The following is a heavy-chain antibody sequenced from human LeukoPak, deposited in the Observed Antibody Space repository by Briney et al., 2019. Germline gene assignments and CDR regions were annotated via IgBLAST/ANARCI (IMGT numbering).Heavy chain of an antibody. V-gene: IGHV3-48*04. CDR2: IMRITNTI. CDR1: GFTFSNHS. J-gene: IGHJ6*02. D-gene: IGHD3-22*01. Sequence: GGSLRLSCAVSGFTFSNHSMNWVRQAPGKGLEWLSYIMRITNTIYYADSVKGRFTISRDNVKNVLYLQMNSLRPEDTALYYCAKDLSSAITSALVLDVWGQGTTV. CDR3: AKDLSSAITSALVLDV.